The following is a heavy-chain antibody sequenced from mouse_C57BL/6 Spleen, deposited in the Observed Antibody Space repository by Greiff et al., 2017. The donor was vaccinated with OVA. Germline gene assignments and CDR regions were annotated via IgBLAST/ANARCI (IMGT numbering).Heavy chain of an antibody. CDR3: SRYPSTGRSYDYYAMDY. Sequence: VQLKESGPELVKPGASVKMSCKASGYTFTDYHMHWVKQSPGKSLEWLGYINPNNGGTSYNQKFKGKATLTVNKSSSTAYMELRSLTSEDAAVYYCSRYPSTGRSYDYYAMDYWGQGTSVTVAS. J-gene: IGHJ4*01. D-gene: IGHD1-1*01. CDR1: GYTFTDYH. V-gene: IGHV1-22*01. CDR2: INPNNGGT.